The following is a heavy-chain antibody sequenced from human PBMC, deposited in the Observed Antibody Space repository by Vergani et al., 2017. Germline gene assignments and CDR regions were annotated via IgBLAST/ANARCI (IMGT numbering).Heavy chain of an antibody. J-gene: IGHJ4*02. D-gene: IGHD3-3*01. CDR3: AREASHDFWSGYPPLDY. CDR2: IYTSGST. V-gene: IGHV4-61*02. Sequence: QVQLQESGPGLVKPSQTLSLTCTVSGGSISSGSYYWSWIRQPAGKGLEWIGRIYTSGSTNYNPSLKSRVTISVDTSKNQFSLKLSSVTAADTAVYYCAREASHDFWSGYPPLDYWGQGTLVTVSS. CDR1: GGSISSGSYY.